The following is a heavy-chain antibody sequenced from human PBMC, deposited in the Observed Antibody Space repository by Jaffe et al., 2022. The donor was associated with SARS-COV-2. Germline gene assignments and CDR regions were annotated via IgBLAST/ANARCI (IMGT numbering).Heavy chain of an antibody. V-gene: IGHV1-46*04. CDR3: ARGDGYYYYYMDV. Sequence: QVQLVQSGAEVKPPGASVKVSCKASGYTFTNYYMHWVRQAPGQGLEWMGIINPSTGSTRYAQKLQGRVSMTRDTSTTTVYMELSSLRSEDTAVYYCARGDGYYYYYMDVWGKGTMVTVSS. CDR1: GYTFTNYY. J-gene: IGHJ6*03. CDR2: INPSTGST.